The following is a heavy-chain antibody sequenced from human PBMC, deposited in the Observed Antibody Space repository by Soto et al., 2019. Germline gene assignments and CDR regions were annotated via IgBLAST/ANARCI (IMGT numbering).Heavy chain of an antibody. V-gene: IGHV3-30-3*01. CDR1: GFTFSSYA. Sequence: GGSLRLSCAASGFTFSSYAMHWVRQAPGKGLEWVAVISYDGSNKYYADSVKGRFTISRDNSKNTLYLQMNSLRAEDTAVYYCARDSSKRFWSGYSSYYYYGMDVWGQGTTVTVSS. CDR2: ISYDGSNK. CDR3: ARDSSKRFWSGYSSYYYYGMDV. J-gene: IGHJ6*02. D-gene: IGHD3-3*02.